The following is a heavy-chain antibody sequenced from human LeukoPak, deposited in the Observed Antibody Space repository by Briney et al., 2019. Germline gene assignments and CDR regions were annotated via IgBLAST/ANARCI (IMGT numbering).Heavy chain of an antibody. V-gene: IGHV1-18*01. CDR1: GYSLSSNG. CDR3: ARDSTIFGVVIAYFDY. CDR2: ISAYNGNT. Sequence: ASVKVSCKASGYSLSSNGISWARQAPGQGLEWMGWISAYNGNTNYAQKLQGRVTMTTDTSTSTAYMELRSLRSDDTAVYYCARDSTIFGVVIAYFDYWGQGTLVTVSS. J-gene: IGHJ4*02. D-gene: IGHD3-3*01.